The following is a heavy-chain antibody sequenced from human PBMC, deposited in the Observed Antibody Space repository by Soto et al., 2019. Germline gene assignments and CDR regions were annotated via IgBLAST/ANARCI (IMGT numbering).Heavy chain of an antibody. V-gene: IGHV4-30-2*01. J-gene: IGHJ3*02. CDR2: IYHSGST. CDR1: GGSISSGGYS. Sequence: SETLSLTCAVSGGSISSGGYSWSWIRQPPGKGLEWIGYIYHSGSTYYNPSLKSRVTISVDRSKNQFSLKLSSVTAADTAVCYCARGGVVTAQGHSAFDIWGQGTMVTVSS. D-gene: IGHD2-21*02. CDR3: ARGGVVTAQGHSAFDI.